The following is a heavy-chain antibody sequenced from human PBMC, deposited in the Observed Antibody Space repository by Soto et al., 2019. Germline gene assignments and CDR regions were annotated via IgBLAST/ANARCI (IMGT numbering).Heavy chain of an antibody. D-gene: IGHD3-3*01. J-gene: IGHJ6*02. Sequence: SETLSLTCAASGGSISSSNWWSWVRQPPGKGLEWIGEIYHSGSTNYNPSLKSRVTISVDKSKNQFSLKLSSVTAADTAVYYCAGVLDTGAPHYGFWPYFYFYGMDDWGQGTTVT. CDR3: AGVLDTGAPHYGFWPYFYFYGMDD. CDR2: IYHSGST. CDR1: GGSISSSNW. V-gene: IGHV4-4*02.